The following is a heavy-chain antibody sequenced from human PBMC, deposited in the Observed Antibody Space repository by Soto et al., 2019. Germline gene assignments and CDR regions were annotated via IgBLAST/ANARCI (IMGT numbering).Heavy chain of an antibody. Sequence: QVQLVQSGAEVKKPGASVKVSCKASGYTFTTYYLHWLRQARGQGLEWWGLITPRDGTTRYEQEFQDRVPMTRDAATGTVYMELSSLGSEDADVYYCAGAVSTTTAPIDYWGQGTLVTVSS. CDR3: AGAVSTTTAPIDY. D-gene: IGHD4-17*01. CDR1: GYTFTTYY. V-gene: IGHV1-46*01. CDR2: ITPRDGTT. J-gene: IGHJ4*02.